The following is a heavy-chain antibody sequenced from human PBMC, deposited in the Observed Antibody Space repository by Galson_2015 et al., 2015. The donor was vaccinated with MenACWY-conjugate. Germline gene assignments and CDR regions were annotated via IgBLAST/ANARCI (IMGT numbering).Heavy chain of an antibody. CDR3: ARVPLIGVVATGF. J-gene: IGHJ4*02. V-gene: IGHV3-48*04. D-gene: IGHD3-3*01. Sequence: LRLSCAASGFTFSSYSMNWVRQAPGKGLEWVSYISSGSSTIYYADSVKGRFIISRDNAKNSLYLQMNSLRAEDTAVYYCARVPLIGVVATGFWGQGTLVTVSS. CDR1: GFTFSSYS. CDR2: ISSGSSTI.